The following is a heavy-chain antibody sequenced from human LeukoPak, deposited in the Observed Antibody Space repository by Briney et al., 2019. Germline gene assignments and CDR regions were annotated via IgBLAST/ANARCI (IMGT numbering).Heavy chain of an antibody. D-gene: IGHD6-13*01. V-gene: IGHV4-59*01. CDR3: AREFGSSSWYNYFDY. Sequence: PSETLSLTCTVSGGSISGYYWSWIRQPPGKGLEWKGLEWIGYISSSGSINYNPTLKSRVTISVDTSKNQFSLKLSSVTAADTAAYYCAREFGSSSWYNYFDYWGQGTLVTVSS. CDR2: ISSSGSI. CDR1: GGSISGYY. J-gene: IGHJ4*02.